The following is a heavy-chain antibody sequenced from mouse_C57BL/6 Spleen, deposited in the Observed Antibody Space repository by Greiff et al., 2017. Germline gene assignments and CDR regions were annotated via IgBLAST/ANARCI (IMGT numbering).Heavy chain of an antibody. CDR1: GFTFSSYT. Sequence: EVMLVESGGGLVKPGGSLKLSCAASGFTFSSYTMSWVRQTPEKRLEWVATISGGGGNTYYPDSVKGRFTISRDNAKNTLYLQMSSLRSEDTALYYCARHYYSNYWYFDVWGTGTTVTVSS. J-gene: IGHJ1*03. V-gene: IGHV5-9*01. CDR2: ISGGGGNT. CDR3: ARHYYSNYWYFDV. D-gene: IGHD2-5*01.